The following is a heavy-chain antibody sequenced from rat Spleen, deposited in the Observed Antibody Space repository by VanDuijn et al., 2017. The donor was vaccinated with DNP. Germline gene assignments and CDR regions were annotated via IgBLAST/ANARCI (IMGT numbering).Heavy chain of an antibody. D-gene: IGHD5-1*01. V-gene: IGHV5-22*01. CDR1: GFTFSDYY. J-gene: IGHJ2*01. CDR3: TRANWEDY. Sequence: EVQLVESDGGLVQPGRSMKLSCAASGFTFSDYYMAWVRQAPKKGLEWVASISYGGRTTYYGDSVKGRFTISRDNAKSTLYLQMNSLRSEDTATYYCTRANWEDYWGQGVMVTVSS. CDR2: ISYGGRTT.